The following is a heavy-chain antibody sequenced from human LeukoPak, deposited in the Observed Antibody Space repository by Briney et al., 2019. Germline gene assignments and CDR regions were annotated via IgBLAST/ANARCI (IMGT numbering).Heavy chain of an antibody. CDR1: GYTFTAFY. CDR2: INPNSGAT. CDR3: ARAHLIAAAGYNWFDP. V-gene: IGHV1-2*02. D-gene: IGHD6-13*01. J-gene: IGHJ5*02. Sequence: ASVKVSCKASGYTFTAFYMHWVRQAPGQGLEWMGWINPNSGATNYAQKFQGRVTMTRDTSISTAYMELSRLRSDDTAVYYCARAHLIAAAGYNWFDPWGQGTLVTVSS.